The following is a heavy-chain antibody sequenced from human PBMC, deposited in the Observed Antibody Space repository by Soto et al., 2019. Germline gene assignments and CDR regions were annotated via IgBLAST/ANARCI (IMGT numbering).Heavy chain of an antibody. CDR2: IYYSGST. CDR3: ARHETDSDYLGGYYYYGMDV. Sequence: SETLSLTCTVSGGSISSSSYYWGWIRQPPGKGLEWIGSIYYSGSTYYNPSLKSRVTISVDTSKNQFSLKLSSVTAADTAVYYCARHETDSDYLGGYYYYGMDVWGQGTTVTVSS. D-gene: IGHD3-16*01. J-gene: IGHJ6*02. V-gene: IGHV4-39*01. CDR1: GGSISSSSYY.